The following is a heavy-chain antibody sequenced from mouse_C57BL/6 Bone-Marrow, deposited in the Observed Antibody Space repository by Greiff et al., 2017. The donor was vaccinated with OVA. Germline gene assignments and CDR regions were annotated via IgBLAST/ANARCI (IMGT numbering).Heavy chain of an antibody. Sequence: VQLMESGGGLVQPGGSLKLSCAASGFTFSDYYMYWVRQTPEKRLEWVAYISNGGGSTYYPDTVKGRFTISRDNAKNTLYLKMSRLNSEDTAMYYCARRTPYYGSSYDAMDYWGQGTSVTVSS. D-gene: IGHD1-1*01. V-gene: IGHV5-12*01. CDR1: GFTFSDYY. CDR2: ISNGGGST. J-gene: IGHJ4*01. CDR3: ARRTPYYGSSYDAMDY.